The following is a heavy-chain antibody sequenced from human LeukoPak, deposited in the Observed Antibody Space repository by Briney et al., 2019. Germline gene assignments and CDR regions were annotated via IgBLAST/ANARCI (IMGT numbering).Heavy chain of an antibody. J-gene: IGHJ3*02. V-gene: IGHV4-59*01. CDR1: GGSISSYY. Sequence: SETLSLTCTVSGGSISSYYWSWIRQPPGKGLEWIGYIYYSGSTNYNPSLKSRVTISVDTSKNQFSLKLSSVTAADTAVYYCAREQLAVASSGAFDIWGQGTMVTVSS. CDR3: AREQLAVASSGAFDI. D-gene: IGHD6-6*01. CDR2: IYYSGST.